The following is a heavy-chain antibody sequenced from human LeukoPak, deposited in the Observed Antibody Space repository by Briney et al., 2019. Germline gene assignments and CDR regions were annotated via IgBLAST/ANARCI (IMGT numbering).Heavy chain of an antibody. V-gene: IGHV1-2*04. CDR3: ARAGLGSVDIVVVPAAGPLDY. D-gene: IGHD2-2*03. CDR2: INPNSGGT. J-gene: IGHJ4*02. Sequence: GASVKVSCKASGYTFTGYYMHWVRQAPGQGLEWMGWINPNSGGTNYAQKFQGWVTMTRDTSISTAYMELSRLRSDDTAVYYCARAGLGSVDIVVVPAAGPLDYWGQGTLVTVSS. CDR1: GYTFTGYY.